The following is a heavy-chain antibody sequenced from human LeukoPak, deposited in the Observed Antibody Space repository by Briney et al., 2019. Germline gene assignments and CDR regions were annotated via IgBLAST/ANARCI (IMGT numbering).Heavy chain of an antibody. J-gene: IGHJ5*02. D-gene: IGHD6-13*01. V-gene: IGHV4-4*02. Sequence: SETLSLTCAVSGGPISSSHWWSWIRQPPGKGLEWIGEIHYSGSINYTPSLKSRVTILIDKSKNQFSLRLSSVTAADTAVYFCARGPPYSITWSNWFDAWGQGTLVTVSS. CDR1: GGPISSSHW. CDR2: IHYSGSI. CDR3: ARGPPYSITWSNWFDA.